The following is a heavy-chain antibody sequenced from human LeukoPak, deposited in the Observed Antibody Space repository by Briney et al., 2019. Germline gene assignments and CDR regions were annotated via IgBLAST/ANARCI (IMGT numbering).Heavy chain of an antibody. Sequence: GSLRLSCAASGFTFSSYSMNWVRQAPGKGLEWVSSISSSSSYIYYADSVKGRFTISRDNAKNSLYLQMNSLRAEDTAVYYCARQERELDAFDIWGQGTMVTVSS. J-gene: IGHJ3*02. CDR1: GFTFSSYS. D-gene: IGHD1-7*01. CDR3: ARQERELDAFDI. CDR2: ISSSSSYI. V-gene: IGHV3-21*01.